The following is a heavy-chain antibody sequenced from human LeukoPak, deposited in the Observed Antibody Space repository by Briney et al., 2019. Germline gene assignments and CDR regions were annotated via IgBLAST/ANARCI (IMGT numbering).Heavy chain of an antibody. CDR3: ARGDSRQGYYFDY. CDR2: IYYSGST. J-gene: IGHJ4*02. D-gene: IGHD6-13*01. CDR1: GGSISSGGYY. Sequence: SETLSLTCTVSGGSISSGGYYWSWLRQPPGKGLEWIGYIYYSGSTNYNPSLKSRVTISVDTSKNQFSLKLSSVTAADTAVYYCARGDSRQGYYFDYWGQGTLVTVSS. V-gene: IGHV4-61*08.